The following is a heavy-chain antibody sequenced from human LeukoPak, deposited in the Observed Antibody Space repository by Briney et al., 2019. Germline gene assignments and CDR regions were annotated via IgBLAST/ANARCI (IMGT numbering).Heavy chain of an antibody. CDR1: GGSISSYY. CDR2: IYYSGST. Sequence: SETLSLTRTVSGGSISSYYWSWIRQPPGKGLEWIGYIYYSGSTNYNPSLKSRVTISVDKSKNQFSLKLSSVTAADTAVYYCAIGQLVGAFDIWGQGTMVTVSS. J-gene: IGHJ3*02. V-gene: IGHV4-59*12. CDR3: AIGQLVGAFDI. D-gene: IGHD6-13*01.